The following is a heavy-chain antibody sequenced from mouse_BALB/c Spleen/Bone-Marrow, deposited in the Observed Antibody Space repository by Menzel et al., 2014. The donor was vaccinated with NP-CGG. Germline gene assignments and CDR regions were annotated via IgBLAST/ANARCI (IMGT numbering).Heavy chain of an antibody. V-gene: IGHV5-9*02. CDR1: GFAFSSYD. Sequence: EVQLVESGGGLVKPGGSLKLSCAASGFAFSSYDMSWVRQTPEKRLEWVATISSGGSYTYYPDSVKGRFTISRDNARNPLYLQMSSLRSEDTALYYCVRRVQLDYWGQGTTLTVSS. J-gene: IGHJ2*01. CDR2: ISSGGSYT. CDR3: VRRVQLDY.